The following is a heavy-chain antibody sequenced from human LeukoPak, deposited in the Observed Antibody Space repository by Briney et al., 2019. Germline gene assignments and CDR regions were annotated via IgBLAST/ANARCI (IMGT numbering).Heavy chain of an antibody. Sequence: GGSLRLSCAASGFTFSTYEMNWVRQAPGKGLEWVSYISESGTTIYYADSVKGRFTISRDNSKNTLYLQMNSLRAEETAVYYCARDRMVYTYWGQGTLVTVSS. V-gene: IGHV3-48*03. CDR1: GFTFSTYE. J-gene: IGHJ4*02. CDR2: ISESGTTI. CDR3: ARDRMVYTY. D-gene: IGHD2-8*01.